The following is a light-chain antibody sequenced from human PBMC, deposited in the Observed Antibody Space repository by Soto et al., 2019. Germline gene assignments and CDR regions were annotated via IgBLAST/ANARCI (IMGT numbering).Light chain of an antibody. Sequence: EIVMTQSPATLSVSPGERATLSCRASQSVSTNLAWYQQKPGQAPRLLIYNALTRATGIPARFSGSGSGTDFTLTISRLEPEDFAVYYCQQYGSSPAWTFGQGTKVDI. V-gene: IGKV3-15*01. CDR3: QQYGSSPAWT. CDR1: QSVSTN. CDR2: NAL. J-gene: IGKJ1*01.